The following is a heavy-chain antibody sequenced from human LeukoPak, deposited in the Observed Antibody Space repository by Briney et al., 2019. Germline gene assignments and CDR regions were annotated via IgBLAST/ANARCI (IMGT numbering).Heavy chain of an antibody. Sequence: GGSLRLSCAASGFTFRSYAMSWVRQAPGKGLEWVSAISGSGDRTYYAESVKGRFSISRDNSKNTLYLQMHSLRAEDTAVYYCGKRELWHGSGEDAWGQGTTVTVS. D-gene: IGHD3-10*01. V-gene: IGHV3-23*01. J-gene: IGHJ6*02. CDR2: ISGSGDRT. CDR3: GKRELWHGSGEDA. CDR1: GFTFRSYA.